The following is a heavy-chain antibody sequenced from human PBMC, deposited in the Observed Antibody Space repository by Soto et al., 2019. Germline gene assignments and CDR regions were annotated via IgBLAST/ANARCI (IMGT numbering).Heavy chain of an antibody. CDR2: IIPIFGTA. CDR3: ARSRGEYCDFWSGYYPYYYYGMDV. D-gene: IGHD3-3*01. V-gene: IGHV1-69*01. J-gene: IGHJ6*02. CDR1: GGTFSSYA. Sequence: QVQLVQSGAEVKKPGSSVKVSCKASGGTFSSYAISWVRQAPGQGLEWMGGIIPIFGTANYAQKFQGRVTITADESTSTAYMELSSLRSEDTAVYYCARSRGEYCDFWSGYYPYYYYGMDVWGQGTTVTVSS.